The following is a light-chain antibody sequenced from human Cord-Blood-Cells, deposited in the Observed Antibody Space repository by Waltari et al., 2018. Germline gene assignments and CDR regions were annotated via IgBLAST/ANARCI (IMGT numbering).Light chain of an antibody. Sequence: QSALTQPASVSGSPGQSITISCTGTSSDVGSYNLVPCYQQHPGKAPKPMIYEGSKRPSGVSNRFSGSKSGNTASLTISGLQAEDEADYYCCSYAGSSTYVFGTGTKVTVL. J-gene: IGLJ1*01. V-gene: IGLV2-23*01. CDR1: SSDVGSYNL. CDR2: EGS. CDR3: CSYAGSSTYV.